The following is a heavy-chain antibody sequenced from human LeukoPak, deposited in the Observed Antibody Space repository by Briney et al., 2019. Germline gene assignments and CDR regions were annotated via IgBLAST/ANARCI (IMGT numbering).Heavy chain of an antibody. V-gene: IGHV3-20*04. J-gene: IGHJ4*02. CDR2: INWNGGST. CDR1: GFTFDDYG. Sequence: GGSLRLSCAAAGFTFDDYGMSWVRQAPGKGLEWVSGINWNGGSTGYADSVKGRFTISRDNAKNSLYLQMNSLRAEDTALYYCARGNYYDSSGYYINYFDYWGQGTLVTVSS. CDR3: ARGNYYDSSGYYINYFDY. D-gene: IGHD3-22*01.